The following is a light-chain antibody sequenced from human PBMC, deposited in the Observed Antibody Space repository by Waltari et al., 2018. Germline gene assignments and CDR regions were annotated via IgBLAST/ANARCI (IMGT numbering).Light chain of an antibody. CDR2: GVS. CDR3: TSFTRAKTWV. J-gene: IGLJ3*02. Sequence: QSALTQPASLSGSPRQSITISCTGTGSDIGAFNFASWYQQHPGKAPRLIIFGVSDRPSGISNRFSGSKSGNTASLTISGLQAEDEADYYCTSFTRAKTWVFGGGTKVTVL. CDR1: GSDIGAFNF. V-gene: IGLV2-14*03.